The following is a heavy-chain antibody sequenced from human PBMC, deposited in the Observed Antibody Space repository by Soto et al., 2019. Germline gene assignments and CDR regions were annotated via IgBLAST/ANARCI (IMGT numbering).Heavy chain of an antibody. CDR1: GASINRDNW. Sequence: QVQLQESGPGLVNPSGTLSLTCAVSGASINRDNWWTWVRQPPGKGLEWIGDIYHTGTTNYDSSLKRRATNSIDESKNHFSLNLNSVTAADTAVYYCAGSVHFWGQGTLVAVSS. D-gene: IGHD3-10*01. V-gene: IGHV4-4*02. CDR2: IYHTGTT. CDR3: AGSVHF. J-gene: IGHJ4*02.